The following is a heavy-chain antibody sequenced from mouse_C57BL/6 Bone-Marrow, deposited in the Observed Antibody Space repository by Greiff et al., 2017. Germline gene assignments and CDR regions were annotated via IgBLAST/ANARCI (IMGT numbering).Heavy chain of an antibody. V-gene: IGHV2-9-1*01. D-gene: IGHD2-3*01. CDR2: IWTGGGT. J-gene: IGHJ4*01. CDR1: GFSLPSYA. CDR3: SRYYDGYYNYAMDY. Sequence: VHLVESGPGLLAPSPTLSITCTASGFSLPSYAISWVRQPPGKGLEWLGVIWTGGGTNYNSALKSRLSISKDNSKSQVFLKMNSLQTDDTARYYCSRYYDGYYNYAMDYWGQGTSVTVSS.